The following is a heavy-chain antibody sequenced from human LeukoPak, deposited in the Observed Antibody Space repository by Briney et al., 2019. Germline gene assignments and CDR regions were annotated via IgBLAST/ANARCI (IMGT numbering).Heavy chain of an antibody. Sequence: SETLSLTCTVSGGSISSGGYYWSWIRQHPGKGLEWIGYIYYSGSTYYNPSLKSRVTISVDTSKNQFSLKLSSVTAADTAVYYCARASRGATITLCDYWGQGTLVTVSS. J-gene: IGHJ4*02. CDR3: ARASRGATITLCDY. V-gene: IGHV4-31*03. CDR2: IYYSGST. CDR1: GGSISSGGYY. D-gene: IGHD5-12*01.